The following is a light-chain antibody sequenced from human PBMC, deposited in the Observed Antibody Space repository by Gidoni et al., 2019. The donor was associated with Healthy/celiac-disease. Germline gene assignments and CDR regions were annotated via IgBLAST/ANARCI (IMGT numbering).Light chain of an antibody. V-gene: IGKV3-15*01. J-gene: IGKJ4*01. CDR1: QSVRSN. CDR2: GAS. CDR3: QQYNNWLT. Sequence: EIVMTQSPATLSVSPGDRTTLSCRASQSVRSNLAWYQQKPGQAPRLLIYGASTRATGIPARFSGSGSGTEFTLTISSLQSEDFAVYYCQQYNNWLTFGGGTKVEIK.